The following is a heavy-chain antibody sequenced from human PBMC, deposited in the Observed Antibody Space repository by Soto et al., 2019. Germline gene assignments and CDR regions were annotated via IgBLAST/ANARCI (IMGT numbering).Heavy chain of an antibody. J-gene: IGHJ5*02. CDR1: GGSFSSYY. Sequence: QVQLQQWGAGLLKPSETLSLTCAVYGGSFSSYYWSWIRQLPGKGLVWIGQINHYGSTDYNPSLKSRVTISVDTSKNHFSLRLSSVTAADTAMYYCATHCSSTSCYYTFDPWGQGTLVTVSS. D-gene: IGHD2-2*01. V-gene: IGHV4-34*01. CDR2: INHYGST. CDR3: ATHCSSTSCYYTFDP.